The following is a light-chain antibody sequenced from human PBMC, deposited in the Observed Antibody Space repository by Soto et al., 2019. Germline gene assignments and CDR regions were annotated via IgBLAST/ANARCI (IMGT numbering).Light chain of an antibody. V-gene: IGKV1-5*01. Sequence: DIQMTQSPSTLAASVGDRVTITCRASQNINRWLAWYQQKPGKAPKVLIYDASSLESGVPSRFSCSGSVTEFTLTITSLQPDDFASYYCQQYDGYFGPGTKVDFK. J-gene: IGKJ3*01. CDR2: DAS. CDR1: QNINRW. CDR3: QQYDGY.